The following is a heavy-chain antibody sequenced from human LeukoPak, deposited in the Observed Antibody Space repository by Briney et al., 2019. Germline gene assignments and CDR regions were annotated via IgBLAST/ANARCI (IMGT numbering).Heavy chain of an antibody. D-gene: IGHD2-21*01. CDR3: VKDRRILVVSAISADAFDI. CDR2: IDDSGGST. J-gene: IGHJ3*02. V-gene: IGHV3-64D*06. CDR1: GFTFSRHA. Sequence: GGSLKLSCSASGFTFSRHAMHWVRQPPGKRLEYVSAIDDSGGSTYYADSVKGRFIISRDNSKNTLYLQMRGLRAEDTAVYYCVKDRRILVVSAISADAFDIWGQGTMVTVSS.